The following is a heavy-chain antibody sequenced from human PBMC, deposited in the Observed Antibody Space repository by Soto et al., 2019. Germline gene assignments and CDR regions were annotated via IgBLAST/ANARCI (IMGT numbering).Heavy chain of an antibody. J-gene: IGHJ6*02. CDR3: AKGRGTMVYAIRGTPVGYGYYYGMDV. D-gene: IGHD2-8*01. CDR2: IKSKTDGGTT. Sequence: EVQLVESGGGLVKPGGSLRLSCAASGFTFSNAWMNWVRQAPGKGLEWVGRIKSKTDGGTTDYAAPVKGRFTISRDDSKNTLYLQMNSLRAEDTAVYYCAKGRGTMVYAIRGTPVGYGYYYGMDVWGQGTTVTVSS. CDR1: GFTFSNAW. V-gene: IGHV3-15*07.